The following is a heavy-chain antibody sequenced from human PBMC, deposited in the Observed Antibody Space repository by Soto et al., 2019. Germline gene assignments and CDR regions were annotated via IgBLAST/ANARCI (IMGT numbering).Heavy chain of an antibody. Sequence: GGSLRLSCAASGFTFSSYSMNWVRQAPGKGLEWVSSISRSSSYTYYADSVKGRFTISRDNAKNSLYLQMNSLRAEDKAVYYCARGLDDYVSFRFDPWGQGTVVTDSS. CDR3: ARGLDDYVSFRFDP. J-gene: IGHJ5*02. CDR2: ISRSSSYT. CDR1: GFTFSSYS. D-gene: IGHD3-16*01. V-gene: IGHV3-21*01.